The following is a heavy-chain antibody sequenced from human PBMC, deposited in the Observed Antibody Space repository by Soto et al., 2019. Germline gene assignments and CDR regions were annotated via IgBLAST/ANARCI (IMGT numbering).Heavy chain of an antibody. J-gene: IGHJ6*03. V-gene: IGHV3-7*01. D-gene: IGHD6-13*01. CDR1: GFTFSSYW. Sequence: GGSLRLSCTASGFTFSSYWMSWVRQAPGKGLEWVANIKEDGSEKDYADSVKGRFIISRDTAQSSLYLQMNSLRAEDSAVYYCARDLYSSSWYKYYYMDVWGKGTTVTVSS. CDR2: IKEDGSEK. CDR3: ARDLYSSSWYKYYYMDV.